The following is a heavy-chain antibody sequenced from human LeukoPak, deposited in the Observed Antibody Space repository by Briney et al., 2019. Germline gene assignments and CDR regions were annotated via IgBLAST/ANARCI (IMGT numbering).Heavy chain of an antibody. Sequence: ASVKVSCKASGGTFTSYAISWVRQAPGQGLEWIVRIITILGIANYAQKFKGRVTITADKSTSTAYMELSSLRSEDTVVYYCARVRNVDIVAWGSGPGHWYFDLWGRGTLVTVSS. CDR3: ARVRNVDIVAWGSGPGHWYFDL. V-gene: IGHV1-69*04. D-gene: IGHD5-12*01. CDR2: IITILGIA. J-gene: IGHJ2*01. CDR1: GGTFTSYA.